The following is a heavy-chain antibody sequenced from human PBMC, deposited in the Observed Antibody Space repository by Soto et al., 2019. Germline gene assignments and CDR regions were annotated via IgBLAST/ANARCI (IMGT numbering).Heavy chain of an antibody. CDR3: ERDPSTGSADY. J-gene: IGHJ4*02. CDR1: GFTFDDFA. CDR2: ISADGDNT. V-gene: IGHV3-23*01. Sequence: GGSLRLSCAASGFTFDDFALNWVRQAPGKGLEWVSTISADGDNTHYADSVKGRLTISRDNSKRMLYLQMNRLKVDDTAVYYCERDPSTGSADYWGQGTLVTVYS. D-gene: IGHD3-9*01.